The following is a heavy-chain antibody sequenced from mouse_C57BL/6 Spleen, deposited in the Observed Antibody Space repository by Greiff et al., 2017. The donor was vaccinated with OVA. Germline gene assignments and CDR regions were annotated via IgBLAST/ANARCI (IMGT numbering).Heavy chain of an antibody. CDR3: ASYYYGSSLSLDY. CDR1: GYSITSGYY. V-gene: IGHV3-6*01. CDR2: ISYDGSN. Sequence: EVQLQESGPGLVKPSQSLSLTCSVTGYSITSGYYWNWIRQFPGNKLEWMGYISYDGSNKYNPSLKNRISITRDTSKNQFFLKLNSVTTEDTATYYCASYYYGSSLSLDYWGQGTTLTVSS. J-gene: IGHJ2*01. D-gene: IGHD1-1*01.